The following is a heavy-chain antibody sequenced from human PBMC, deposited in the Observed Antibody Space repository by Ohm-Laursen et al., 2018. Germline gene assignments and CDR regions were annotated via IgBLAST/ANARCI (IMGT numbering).Heavy chain of an antibody. D-gene: IGHD1-26*01. CDR2: IYSGGST. J-gene: IGHJ4*02. Sequence: SLRLSCAASGFTVNNNYMSWVRQAPGKGLEWVSVIYSGGSTYYADSVKGRFTISRDNSKNTLYLQMNSLRAEDTAVYYCARETRGATGRYYFDYWGQGTLVTVSS. V-gene: IGHV3-53*01. CDR3: ARETRGATGRYYFDY. CDR1: GFTVNNNY.